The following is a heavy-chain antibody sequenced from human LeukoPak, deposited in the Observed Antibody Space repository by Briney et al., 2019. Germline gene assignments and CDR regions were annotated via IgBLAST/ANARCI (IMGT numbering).Heavy chain of an antibody. D-gene: IGHD4-17*01. CDR2: IIPILGIA. J-gene: IGHJ5*02. Sequence: ASVKVSCKASGGTFSSYATSWVRQAPGQGLEWMGRIIPILGIANYAQKFQGRVTITADKSTSTAYMELSSLRSEDTAVYYCAREPYGDYLNNWFDPWGQGTLVTVSS. V-gene: IGHV1-69*04. CDR1: GGTFSSYA. CDR3: AREPYGDYLNNWFDP.